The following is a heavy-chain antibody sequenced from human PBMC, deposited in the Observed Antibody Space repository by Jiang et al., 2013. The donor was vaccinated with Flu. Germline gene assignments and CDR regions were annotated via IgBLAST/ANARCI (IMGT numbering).Heavy chain of an antibody. CDR2: IDPSDSYA. J-gene: IGHJ4*02. V-gene: IGHV5-10-1*01. Sequence: GAEVKKPGESLKISCKGSGYSFTSYWISWVRQMPGKGLEWMGRIDPSDSYADYSPSFEGHVTILADKSLSTVYLQWGSLKASDTAIYYCAKHKTGPTASDCWGRGTLVTVSS. D-gene: IGHD4-11*01. CDR3: AKHKTGPTASDC. CDR1: GYSFTSYW.